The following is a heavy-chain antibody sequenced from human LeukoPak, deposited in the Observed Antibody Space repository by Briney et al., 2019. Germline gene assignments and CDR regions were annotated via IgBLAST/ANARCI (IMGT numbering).Heavy chain of an antibody. J-gene: IGHJ4*02. CDR3: ARGGLTIAEATTSWFLDY. V-gene: IGHV3-33*01. Sequence: GGSLRLSCAASGFTFSSYGMHWVRQAQGKGLEWVALTWYDGSNKNYADSVKGRFTISRDNSKNTLYLQMNSLRGEDTAVYYCARGGLTIAEATTSWFLDYWGQGTLVTVSS. D-gene: IGHD1-26*01. CDR2: TWYDGSNK. CDR1: GFTFSSYG.